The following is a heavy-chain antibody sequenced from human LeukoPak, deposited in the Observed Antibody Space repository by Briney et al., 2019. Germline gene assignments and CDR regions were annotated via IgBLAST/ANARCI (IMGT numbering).Heavy chain of an antibody. D-gene: IGHD3-3*01. CDR3: ARRITIFGVARD. CDR2: INHSGST. Sequence: SETLSLTCAVYGGSFSGYYWSWLRQPPGKGLEWIGEINHSGSTNYNPSLTSRVTISVDTSKNQFSLKLSSVTAADTAVYYCARRITIFGVARDWGQGTLVTVSS. V-gene: IGHV4-34*01. CDR1: GGSFSGYY. J-gene: IGHJ4*02.